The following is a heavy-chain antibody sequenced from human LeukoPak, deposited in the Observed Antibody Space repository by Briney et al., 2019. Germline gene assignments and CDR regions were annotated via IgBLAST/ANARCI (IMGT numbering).Heavy chain of an antibody. CDR2: MNPTSGNT. J-gene: IGHJ4*02. CDR1: GYTFTNYD. V-gene: IGHV1-8*03. D-gene: IGHD5-18*01. CDR3: AREIGPIQLHLWGSAFDY. Sequence: ASVKVSCKASGYTFTNYDINWVRQAAGQGLEWMGWMNPTSGNTGYAQKFQGRFTITRNTSISTAYMELSSLRSEDTAVYYCAREIGPIQLHLWGSAFDYWGQGTLVTVSS.